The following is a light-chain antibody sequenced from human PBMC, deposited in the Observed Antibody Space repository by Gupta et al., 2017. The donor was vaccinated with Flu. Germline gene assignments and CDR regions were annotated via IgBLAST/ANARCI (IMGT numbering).Light chain of an antibody. Sequence: GTLSLSPGERATLSCRAGQSVSSNYLAWYQRKPGQAPRLLIYGASSRAPGIPDRFSGSGSGTDFTLTISRLEPEDFAVYYCHQDGTSPQTFGQGTKVDIE. V-gene: IGKV3-20*01. CDR3: HQDGTSPQT. CDR1: QSVSSNY. CDR2: GAS. J-gene: IGKJ1*01.